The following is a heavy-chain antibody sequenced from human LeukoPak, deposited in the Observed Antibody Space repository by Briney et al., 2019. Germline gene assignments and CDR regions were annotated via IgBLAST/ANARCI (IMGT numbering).Heavy chain of an antibody. Sequence: SVKVSCKASIFADYYIYWVRQAPGQGLEWMGGIIPIFGTANYAQKFQGRVTITADESTSTAYMELSSLRSEDTAVYYCARGLRYFDWSPIDYWGQGTLVTVSS. CDR1: IFADYY. CDR2: IIPIFGTA. J-gene: IGHJ4*02. CDR3: ARGLRYFDWSPIDY. D-gene: IGHD3-9*01. V-gene: IGHV1-69*13.